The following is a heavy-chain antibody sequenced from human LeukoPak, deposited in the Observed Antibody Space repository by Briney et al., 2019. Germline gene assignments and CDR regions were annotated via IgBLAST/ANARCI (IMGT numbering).Heavy chain of an antibody. CDR1: GFTFSNYA. CDR2: ISDDGSRQ. J-gene: IGHJ4*02. Sequence: GGSLRLSCAATGFTFSNYAIHWGRQAPGKGLEWVAFISDDGSRQHYADSVKGRFTISRDNSKNTLNLQMNSLIAEDTAVYYCVKDRTGTYTLDYWGQGTLVTVSS. CDR3: VKDRTGTYTLDY. D-gene: IGHD3-10*01. V-gene: IGHV3-30-3*01.